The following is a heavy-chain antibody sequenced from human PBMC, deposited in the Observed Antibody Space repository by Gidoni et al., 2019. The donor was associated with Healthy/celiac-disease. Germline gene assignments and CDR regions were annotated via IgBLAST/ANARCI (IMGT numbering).Heavy chain of an antibody. J-gene: IGHJ4*02. CDR2: INPSGGST. D-gene: IGHD4-17*01. V-gene: IGHV1-46*01. CDR1: GYTFTSYY. Sequence: QVQLLQSGAEVKKPGASVKVSCKASGYTFTSYYMHCVRQDPGQGLEWMGIINPSGGSTSYAQKCQGRVTMTRDTSTSTVYMELSSLRSEDTAVYYCARDPGPYGDYGGGYYFDYWGQGTLVTVSS. CDR3: ARDPGPYGDYGGGYYFDY.